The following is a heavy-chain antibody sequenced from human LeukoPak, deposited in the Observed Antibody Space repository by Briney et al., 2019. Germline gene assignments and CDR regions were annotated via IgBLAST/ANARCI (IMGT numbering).Heavy chain of an antibody. V-gene: IGHV4-34*01. D-gene: IGHD3-3*02. Sequence: SETLSLTCAVYGGSFSGYYWSWLRQPPGKGLEWIGEINHSGSTNYNPSLKSRVTISVDTSKNQFSLELSSVTAADTAVYYCARGETFSEWLIHDYWGQGTLVTVSS. CDR1: GGSFSGYY. CDR2: INHSGST. CDR3: ARGETFSEWLIHDY. J-gene: IGHJ4*02.